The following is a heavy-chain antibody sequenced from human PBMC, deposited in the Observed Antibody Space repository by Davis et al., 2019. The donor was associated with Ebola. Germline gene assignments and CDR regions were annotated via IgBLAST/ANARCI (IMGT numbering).Heavy chain of an antibody. Sequence: AASVKVSRKASGYTFTSYGISWVRQAPGQGLEWMGWISTHNGHTNYAQKLQGRVTMTTDTSTSTAYMELRSLRSDDTAVYYCARFKIATYYYYGMDVWGKGTTVTVSS. V-gene: IGHV1-18*01. CDR1: GYTFTSYG. J-gene: IGHJ6*04. D-gene: IGHD6-13*01. CDR3: ARFKIATYYYYGMDV. CDR2: ISTHNGHT.